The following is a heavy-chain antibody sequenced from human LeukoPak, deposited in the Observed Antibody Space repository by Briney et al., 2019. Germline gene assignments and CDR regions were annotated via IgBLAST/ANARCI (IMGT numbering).Heavy chain of an antibody. J-gene: IGHJ4*02. V-gene: IGHV5-10-1*01. CDR1: GYSFSSYW. CDR3: ARDGGGVSSWVSH. CDR2: IDPGDSFT. Sequence: HGEALKISCKGSGYSFSSYWISWVRQMPGKGLEWMGRIDPGDSFTKYRPSLEGRVTISADKSLSTVYLQWSSLKASDTAIYYCARDGGGVSSWVSHWGQGTLVTVSS. D-gene: IGHD2-8*02.